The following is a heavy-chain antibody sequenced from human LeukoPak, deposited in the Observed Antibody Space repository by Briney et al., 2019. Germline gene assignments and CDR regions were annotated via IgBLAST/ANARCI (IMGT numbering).Heavy chain of an antibody. Sequence: ASVKVSCKASGYTFTGYYMHWVRQAPGQGLEWMGWINPNSGGTNYAQKFQGRVTMTRDTSISTAYMELSRLRSDDTAVYYCATTAFLEWEGPWGTGFDYWGQRTLVTISS. D-gene: IGHD3-3*02. V-gene: IGHV1-2*02. CDR1: GYTFTGYY. CDR2: INPNSGGT. CDR3: ATTAFLEWEGPWGTGFDY. J-gene: IGHJ4*02.